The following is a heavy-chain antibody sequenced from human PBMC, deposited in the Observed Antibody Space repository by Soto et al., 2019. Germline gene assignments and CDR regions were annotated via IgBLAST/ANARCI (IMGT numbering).Heavy chain of an antibody. CDR2: IYDSGST. Sequence: TLSLTCTVSGDSINNYYWTWIRQPPGKGLEWIGYIYDSGSTSYNPSLKSRLTISVDTSKNQFSLKLKSVTAADTAVYYCARGTKYYYQGMDVWGQGTTVTVSS. CDR1: GDSINNYY. V-gene: IGHV4-59*01. J-gene: IGHJ6*02. CDR3: ARGTKYYYQGMDV.